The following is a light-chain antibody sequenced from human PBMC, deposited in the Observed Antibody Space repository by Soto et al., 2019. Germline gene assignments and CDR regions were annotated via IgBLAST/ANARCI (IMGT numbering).Light chain of an antibody. Sequence: EIVLTQSPGTLSLSPGERATLSCRASQGVSNSYLAWYQQKPGQAPRLLIYGASSRATGIPDRFGGSGSGTDFTLTISRLETEDFAVYYCQQYGSSPWTFGQGTKVEIK. CDR3: QQYGSSPWT. J-gene: IGKJ1*01. CDR2: GAS. CDR1: QGVSNSY. V-gene: IGKV3-20*01.